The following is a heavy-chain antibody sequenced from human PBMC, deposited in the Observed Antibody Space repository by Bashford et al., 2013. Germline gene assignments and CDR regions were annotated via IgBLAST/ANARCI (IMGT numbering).Heavy chain of an antibody. V-gene: IGHV3-72*01. CDR2: IGNKAYSSTT. Sequence: VRQAPGKGLEWVGRIGNKAYSSTTEYAASVKGRFTISRDDSKNSLYLQMNSLKTEDTAVYYCARAIAAAGYYFDYWGQGTLVTVSS. CDR3: ARAIAAAGYYFDY. D-gene: IGHD6-13*01. J-gene: IGHJ4*02.